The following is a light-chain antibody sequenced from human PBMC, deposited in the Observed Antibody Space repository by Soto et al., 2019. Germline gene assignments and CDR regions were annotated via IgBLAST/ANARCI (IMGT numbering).Light chain of an antibody. Sequence: DIALTQTPLSLSVTPGQAASISCTSSQSLLHGDGKTYLYWFLRRPGQPPQLLFYEVSNRFSRVPDRFSGSGSGADFTLTISRVEAEDVGLYYCMQSIQLPFTLGQGTKLEI. CDR3: MQSIQLPFT. V-gene: IGKV2D-29*01. J-gene: IGKJ2*01. CDR2: EVS. CDR1: QSLLHGDGKTY.